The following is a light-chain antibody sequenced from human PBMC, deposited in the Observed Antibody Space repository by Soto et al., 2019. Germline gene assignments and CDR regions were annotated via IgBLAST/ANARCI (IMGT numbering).Light chain of an antibody. CDR1: QSIDTH. Sequence: DIRMTQSPSSLSASVGDRVTITCRASQSIDTHLNWYQQHPGKAPNALIYEASNLQSGVPSRFSGSGSGTDFTLTISGLQPDDSATYYCHHTYSPPVTFGQGTKVEIK. CDR2: EAS. CDR3: HHTYSPPVT. J-gene: IGKJ1*01. V-gene: IGKV1-39*01.